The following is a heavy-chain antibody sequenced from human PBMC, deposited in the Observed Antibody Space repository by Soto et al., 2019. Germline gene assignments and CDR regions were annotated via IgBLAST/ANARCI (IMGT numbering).Heavy chain of an antibody. CDR3: ARVGRPYYYDSSAH. V-gene: IGHV3-30-3*01. D-gene: IGHD3-22*01. CDR1: GFTFSSYA. Sequence: LRLSCAASGFTFSSYAMHWVRQAPGKGLEWVAVISYDGSNKYYADSVKGRSTISRDNSKNTLYLQMNSLRAEDTAVYYCARVGRPYYYDSSAHWGQGTLVTVSS. CDR2: ISYDGSNK. J-gene: IGHJ4*02.